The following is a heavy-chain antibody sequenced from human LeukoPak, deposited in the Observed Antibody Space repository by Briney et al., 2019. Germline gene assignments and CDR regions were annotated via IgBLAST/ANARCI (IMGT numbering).Heavy chain of an antibody. CDR1: GFTLGGYW. Sequence: GGSLRLACAASGFTLGGYWMTWLRQAPRKGLEWVANIKYDGSQKYYVDSVKGRFTISRDNAENSLYLQMNSLSAEDTAVYYCARDSPEPGQFFDYWGQGTLVTVSS. V-gene: IGHV3-7*04. D-gene: IGHD1-14*01. CDR2: IKYDGSQK. J-gene: IGHJ4*02. CDR3: ARDSPEPGQFFDY.